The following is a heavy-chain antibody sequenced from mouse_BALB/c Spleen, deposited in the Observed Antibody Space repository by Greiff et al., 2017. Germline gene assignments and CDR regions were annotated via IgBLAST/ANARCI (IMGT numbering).Heavy chain of an antibody. CDR1: GYSITSDYA. J-gene: IGHJ2*01. CDR3: ARDPSYYFDY. Sequence: EVQLQQSGPGLVKPSQSLSLTCTVTGYSITSDYAWNWIRQFPGNKLEWMGYISYSGSTSYNPSLKSRISITRDTSKNQFFLQLNSVTTEDTATYYCARDPSYYFDYWGQGTTLTVSS. CDR2: ISYSGST. V-gene: IGHV3-2*02.